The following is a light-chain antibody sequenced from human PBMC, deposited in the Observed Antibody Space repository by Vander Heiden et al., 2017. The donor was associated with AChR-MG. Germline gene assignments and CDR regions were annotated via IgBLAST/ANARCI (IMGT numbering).Light chain of an antibody. CDR2: AAS. J-gene: IGKJ1*01. CDR3: QQSFTTKWS. CDR1: QRIGTY. Sequence: DIEMTQSPSSLSASVGDTVIISCRASQRIGTYLNWYQHKPGRAPTLLIYAASTLQSGVPSRFGGSGSGTEFTLVINNLQPEDCTTYYCQQSFTTKWSFGQGTKVEVK. V-gene: IGKV1-39*01.